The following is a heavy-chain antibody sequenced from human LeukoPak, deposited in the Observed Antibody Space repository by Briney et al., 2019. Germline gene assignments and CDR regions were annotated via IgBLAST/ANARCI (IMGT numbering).Heavy chain of an antibody. Sequence: SETLSLTCAVYGGSFSGYYWSWIRQPPGKGLEWIGYIYYSGSTYYNPSLKSRVTISVDTSKNQFSLKLSSVTAADTAIYYCARLIAAAGTNYYYMDVWGKGTTVTVSS. CDR2: IYYSGST. D-gene: IGHD6-13*01. V-gene: IGHV4-34*09. CDR1: GGSFSGYY. J-gene: IGHJ6*03. CDR3: ARLIAAAGTNYYYMDV.